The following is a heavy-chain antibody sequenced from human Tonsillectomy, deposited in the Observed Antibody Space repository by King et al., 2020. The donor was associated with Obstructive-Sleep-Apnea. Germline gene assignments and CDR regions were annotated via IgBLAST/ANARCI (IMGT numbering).Heavy chain of an antibody. Sequence: HVQLQQWGAGLLKPSETLSLTRAVYGGSFSESYWSWIRQPPGMGLEWIGEINHSGTTNYNPSLKSRVTISVDTSKNQFSLKLSAVTAADTSVYYCARVPLSDYGSGSNWYFDLWGRGTLVTVSS. CDR3: ARVPLSDYGSGSNWYFDL. D-gene: IGHD3-10*01. CDR2: INHSGTT. CDR1: GGSFSESY. V-gene: IGHV4-34*01. J-gene: IGHJ2*01.